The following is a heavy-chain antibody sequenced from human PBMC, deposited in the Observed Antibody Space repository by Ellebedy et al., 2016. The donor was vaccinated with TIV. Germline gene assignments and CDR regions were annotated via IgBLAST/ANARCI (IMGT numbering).Heavy chain of an antibody. CDR2: ISGSGGST. Sequence: GGSLRLXCAASGFTFSSYAMSWVRQAPGKGLEWVSAISGSGGSTYYADSVKGRFTISRDNSKNTLYLQMNSLRAEDTAVYYCAKREGLLWFGELPHNDAFDIWGQGTMVTVSS. J-gene: IGHJ3*02. CDR3: AKREGLLWFGELPHNDAFDI. CDR1: GFTFSSYA. D-gene: IGHD3-10*01. V-gene: IGHV3-23*01.